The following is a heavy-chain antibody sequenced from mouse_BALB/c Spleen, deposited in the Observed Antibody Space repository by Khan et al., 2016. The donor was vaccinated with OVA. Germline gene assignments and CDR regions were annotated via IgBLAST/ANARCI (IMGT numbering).Heavy chain of an antibody. J-gene: IGHJ3*01. CDR2: INPSNGYS. Sequence: QVQLKQSGAELARPGASVKMSCKASGYTFTSYTIHWIKLRPGQGLEWIGYINPSNGYSNYNQKFKDKVTLTADTSSTTAYMQLSSLTSDDSAVYNCVRDGAYHRNDGWFAYWGLGTLVTGSA. CDR3: VRDGAYHRNDGWFAY. CDR1: GYTFTSYT. D-gene: IGHD2-14*01. V-gene: IGHV1-4*01.